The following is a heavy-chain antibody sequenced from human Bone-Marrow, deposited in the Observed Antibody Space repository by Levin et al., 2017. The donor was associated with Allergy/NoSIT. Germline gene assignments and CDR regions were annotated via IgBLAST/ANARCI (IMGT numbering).Heavy chain of an antibody. V-gene: IGHV3-23*01. CDR1: GLTFSSSA. D-gene: IGHD6-13*01. Sequence: GGSLRLSCAASGLTFSSSAMSWVRQAPGKGLEWVSSTSSSGGGKYYADSVKGRFSVSRDNSKNTLYLQMNSLRAEDTAVYYCGGLIPAAGIGFWGQGTLVTVSS. CDR3: GGLIPAAGIGF. J-gene: IGHJ4*02. CDR2: TSSSGGGK.